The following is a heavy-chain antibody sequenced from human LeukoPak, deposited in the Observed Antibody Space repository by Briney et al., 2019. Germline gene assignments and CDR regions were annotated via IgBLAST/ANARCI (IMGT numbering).Heavy chain of an antibody. J-gene: IGHJ6*02. CDR1: GDSISTYY. CDR3: ARDDSGSYHQLGV. D-gene: IGHD1-26*01. CDR2: IYYSGST. Sequence: SETLSLTCTVSGDSISTYYWSWIRQPPGKGLEWIGYIYYSGSTNYNPTLKSRVTISVDTSKNQFSLKLISVTAADTAVYYCARDDSGSYHQLGVWGQGTTVTVSS. V-gene: IGHV4-59*01.